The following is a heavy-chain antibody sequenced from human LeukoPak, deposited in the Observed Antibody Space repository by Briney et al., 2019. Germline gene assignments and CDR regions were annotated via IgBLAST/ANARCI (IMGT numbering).Heavy chain of an antibody. CDR2: INPNSGGT. Sequence: ASVKVSCKASGYTFTSYAMNWVRQAPGQGLEWMGWINPNSGGTNYAQKFQGWVTMTRDTSISTTYMELGRLRSDDTAVYYCARTPYYYDSSGYYDYWGQGTLVTVSS. V-gene: IGHV1-2*04. CDR3: ARTPYYYDSSGYYDY. CDR1: GYTFTSYA. J-gene: IGHJ4*02. D-gene: IGHD3-22*01.